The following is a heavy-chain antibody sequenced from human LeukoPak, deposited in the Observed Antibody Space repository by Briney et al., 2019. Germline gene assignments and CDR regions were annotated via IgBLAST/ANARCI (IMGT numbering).Heavy chain of an antibody. CDR3: ATESIVGATRGAVAFDI. V-gene: IGHV4-59*01. CDR1: GGSISSYY. Sequence: SETLSLTCAVSGGSISSYYWSWIRQPPGKGLEWIGYIYYSGSTNYNPSLKSRVTISVDTSKNQFSLKLSSVTAADAGVYYCATESIVGATRGAVAFDIWGQGTMVTVSS. CDR2: IYYSGST. D-gene: IGHD1-26*01. J-gene: IGHJ3*02.